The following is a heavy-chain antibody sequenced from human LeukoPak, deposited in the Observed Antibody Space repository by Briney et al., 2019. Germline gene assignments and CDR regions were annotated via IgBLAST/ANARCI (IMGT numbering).Heavy chain of an antibody. V-gene: IGHV4-59*01. J-gene: IGHJ6*02. Sequence: PSETLSLTCTVSGGSISSYYWSWIRQPPGKGLEWIGYIYYSGSTNYNPSLKSRVTISVDTSKNQFSLKLSSVTAADTAVYYCARDYFAYSGSSRHYYGMDVWGQGTTVTVSS. CDR1: GGSISSYY. CDR3: ARDYFAYSGSSRHYYGMDV. D-gene: IGHD1-26*01. CDR2: IYYSGST.